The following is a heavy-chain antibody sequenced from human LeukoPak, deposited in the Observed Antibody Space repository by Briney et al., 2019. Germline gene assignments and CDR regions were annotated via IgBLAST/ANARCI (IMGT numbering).Heavy chain of an antibody. Sequence: GGSLRLSCAASGFTFSSYAMSWLRQTPQKGLEWVSSISSSSSYIYYADSVKGRFTISRDNAKNSLYLQMNSLRAEDTAVHYCARRQASDFDYWGQGTLVTVSS. V-gene: IGHV3-21*04. CDR1: GFTFSSYA. CDR3: ARRQASDFDY. CDR2: ISSSSSYI. J-gene: IGHJ4*02.